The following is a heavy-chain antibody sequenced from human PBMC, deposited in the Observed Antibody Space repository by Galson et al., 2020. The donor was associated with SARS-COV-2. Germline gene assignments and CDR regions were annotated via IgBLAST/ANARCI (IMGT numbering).Heavy chain of an antibody. CDR1: GFTFSSYA. D-gene: IGHD5-12*01. J-gene: IGHJ4*02. V-gene: IGHV3-23*01. CDR3: AKDRWLQSPGGFELDS. CDR2: IRGSSGIT. Sequence: GESLKISCAASGFTFSSYAMNWVRQAPGKGLEWVSSIRGSSGITYYTDSVKGRFTISRDDSKNTLYLQMNSLRVEDTALYYCAKDRWLQSPGGFELDSWGQGTLVTVSS.